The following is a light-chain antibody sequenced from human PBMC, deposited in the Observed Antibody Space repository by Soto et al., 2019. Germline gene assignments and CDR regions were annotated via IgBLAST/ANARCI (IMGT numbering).Light chain of an antibody. CDR1: QSIFNNY. CDR2: GAS. V-gene: IGKV3-20*01. J-gene: IGKJ2*01. Sequence: EIVLTQSPGTLSLSPRERATLSCRASQSIFNNYLAWYQQKPGQAPRLLVYGASFRATGIPDRFSGSGSGTDFTLTISRLEPDDFAVYYCQQYGGSSFTFGQGTRLEVK. CDR3: QQYGGSSFT.